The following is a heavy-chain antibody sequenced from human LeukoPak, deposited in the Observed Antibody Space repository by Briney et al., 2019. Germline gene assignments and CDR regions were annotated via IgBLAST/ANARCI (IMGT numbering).Heavy chain of an antibody. J-gene: IGHJ6*02. CDR2: IYWNDDK. CDR3: AHVRSLGGFFGGYDMDV. Sequence: SGPTLVKPTQTLTLTCTFSGFSLSTSGVGVGWIRQAPGKALEWLTLIYWNDDKRYSPSLRSRLTITKDSSGNQVILTMTNMDPTDTATYFCAHVRSLGGFFGGYDMDVWGQGTTVTVSS. CDR1: GFSLSTSGVG. V-gene: IGHV2-5*01. D-gene: IGHD3-16*01.